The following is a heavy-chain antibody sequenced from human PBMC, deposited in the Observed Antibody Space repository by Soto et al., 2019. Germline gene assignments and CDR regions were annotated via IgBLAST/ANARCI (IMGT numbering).Heavy chain of an antibody. J-gene: IGHJ4*02. CDR2: IHFTGST. D-gene: IGHD2-15*01. CDR3: TRHDLFCIAGLCYGPYFEN. CDR1: GGSISSGGYY. Sequence: PSETLSLTCAVSGGSISSGGYYWSWMRQSPGKGLEWIGYIHFTGSTNYNPSLKSRVTISVDTSKNQFSLELSSVTAADTAIYYCTRHDLFCIAGLCYGPYFENWGQGTLVTVSS. V-gene: IGHV4-61*08.